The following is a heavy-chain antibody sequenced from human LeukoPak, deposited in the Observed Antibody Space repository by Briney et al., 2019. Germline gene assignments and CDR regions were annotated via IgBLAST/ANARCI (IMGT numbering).Heavy chain of an antibody. CDR1: GFSFNSYA. CDR3: AKENPLDHSEMLYFFDY. CDR2: ISGSGYGA. J-gene: IGHJ4*02. Sequence: AGSLRLSCAAYGFSFNSYARRWVPRAPGKGREWVLGISGSGYGAYYADSVKGRFTISRDNSKNTLYLQMSSLRSEDTAVFYCAKENPLDHSEMLYFFDYWGQGALVTVSS. D-gene: IGHD2-21*01. V-gene: IGHV3-23*01.